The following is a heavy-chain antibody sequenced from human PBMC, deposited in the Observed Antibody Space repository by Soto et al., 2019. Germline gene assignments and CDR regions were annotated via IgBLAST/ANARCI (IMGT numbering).Heavy chain of an antibody. CDR1: GFTFTSSA. J-gene: IGHJ3*02. V-gene: IGHV1-58*02. CDR2: IVVGSGNT. Sequence: ASVKVSCKASGFTFTSSAMQWVRQARGQRLEWIGWIVVGSGNTNYAQKFQERVTITRDMSTSTAYMELSSLRSEDTAVYYCAADPLLRFLEWSGGAFDIWGQGTMVTVSS. CDR3: AADPLLRFLEWSGGAFDI. D-gene: IGHD3-3*01.